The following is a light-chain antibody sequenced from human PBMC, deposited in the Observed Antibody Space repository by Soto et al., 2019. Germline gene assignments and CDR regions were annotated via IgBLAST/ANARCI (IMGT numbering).Light chain of an antibody. CDR1: QGISSY. CDR3: QQYYSYPS. V-gene: IGKV1-8*01. J-gene: IGKJ5*01. Sequence: AIRMTQSPSSLSASTGDRVTITCRASQGISSYLAWSQQKPGKAPKLLIYAASTWQSGDPSRFSARGSGTDATLTLSCLQSDDFATYYCQQYYSYPSFGQGTRLEIK. CDR2: AAS.